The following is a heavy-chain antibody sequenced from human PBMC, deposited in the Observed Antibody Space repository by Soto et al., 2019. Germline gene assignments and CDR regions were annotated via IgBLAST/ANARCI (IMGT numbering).Heavy chain of an antibody. CDR1: GFTFSSYS. CDR3: AKGTPVDD. Sequence: EVLLVESGGGLVQPGGSLRLSCAASGFTFSSYSVNWVRQAPGKGLEWVSYISSSGTTIYYADSVKGRFTSSRDNAKNSLYLQMNSLRVADTAVYYCAKGTPVDDWGQGTLVTVSS. J-gene: IGHJ4*02. CDR2: ISSSGTTI. V-gene: IGHV3-48*01.